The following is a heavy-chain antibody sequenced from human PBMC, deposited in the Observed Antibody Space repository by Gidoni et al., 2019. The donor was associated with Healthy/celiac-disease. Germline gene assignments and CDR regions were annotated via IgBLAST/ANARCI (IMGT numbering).Heavy chain of an antibody. CDR3: ARRYCSGGSCYSFWFDP. CDR1: GYSFTSYW. D-gene: IGHD2-15*01. CDR2: IYPGDTET. J-gene: IGHJ5*02. V-gene: IGHV5-51*01. Sequence: EVQLVQFGAAVKKRGESLKISCKGSGYSFTSYWIGWVRQMPGKCLELMGIIYPGDTETRYSPSCQGQVPISADKSISTAYLQWSSLKASDTAMYYCARRYCSGGSCYSFWFDPWGQGTLVTVSS.